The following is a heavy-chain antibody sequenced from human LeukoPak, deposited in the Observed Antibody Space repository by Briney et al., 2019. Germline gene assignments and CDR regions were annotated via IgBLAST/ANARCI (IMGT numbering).Heavy chain of an antibody. J-gene: IGHJ4*02. D-gene: IGHD6-19*01. Sequence: GGSLRLSCAASGITFSTYWMHWVRQAPGKGLVWVSRINGDGSNTTYADSVEGRFSISRDNAKNTLILQMNSLRAEDTAVYYCARGGSSAWASFDNWGQGTLVTVSS. CDR3: ARGGSSAWASFDN. CDR2: INGDGSNT. CDR1: GITFSTYW. V-gene: IGHV3-74*01.